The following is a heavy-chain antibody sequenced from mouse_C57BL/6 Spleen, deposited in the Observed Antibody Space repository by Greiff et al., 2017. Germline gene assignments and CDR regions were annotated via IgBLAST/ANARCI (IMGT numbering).Heavy chain of an antibody. CDR3: ARHEGGPYYGGYGDY. CDR1: GYTFTEYT. V-gene: IGHV1-62-2*01. Sequence: QVQLQQSGAELVKPGASVKLSCKASGYTFTEYTIHWVKQRSGQGLEWIGWFYPGSGSIKYNEKFKDKATLTADKSSSTVYMERSRLTSADSAVYFCARHEGGPYYGGYGDYWGQGTTLTVSS. D-gene: IGHD1-1*01. J-gene: IGHJ2*01. CDR2: FYPGSGSI.